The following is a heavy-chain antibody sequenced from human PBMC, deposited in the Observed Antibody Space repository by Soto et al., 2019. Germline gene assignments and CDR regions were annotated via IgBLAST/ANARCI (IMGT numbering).Heavy chain of an antibody. J-gene: IGHJ6*02. Sequence: QVQLLQSGAEVKKPGSSVRVSCKASGGTFRTYAISWVRQAPGQGLEWMGEIIPIFGTVNYAERFQGRVTITADASTTTVYMDLRSLRSEDTAVYYCAKGAVAGTPTSYYYYGMDVWGQGTTVTVSS. CDR3: AKGAVAGTPTSYYYYGMDV. D-gene: IGHD6-19*01. CDR2: IIPIFGTV. CDR1: GGTFRTYA. V-gene: IGHV1-69*12.